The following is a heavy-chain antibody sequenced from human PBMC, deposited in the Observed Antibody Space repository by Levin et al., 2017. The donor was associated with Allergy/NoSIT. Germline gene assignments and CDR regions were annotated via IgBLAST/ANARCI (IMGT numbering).Heavy chain of an antibody. CDR1: GFTFSNYA. D-gene: IGHD5-18*01. J-gene: IGHJ4*02. Sequence: GESLKISCAASGFTFSNYAMSWVRQAPGKGLEWVSAISGSGGSTYYAGSVKGRFTISRDNSKNTLYLQMNSLRAEDTAVYYCANSRGGYTYGFDYWGQGTLVTVSS. V-gene: IGHV3-23*01. CDR2: ISGSGGST. CDR3: ANSRGGYTYGFDY.